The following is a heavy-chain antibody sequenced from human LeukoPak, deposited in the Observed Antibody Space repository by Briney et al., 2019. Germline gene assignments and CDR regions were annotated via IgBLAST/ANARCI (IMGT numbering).Heavy chain of an antibody. CDR2: ISSSGTI. V-gene: IGHV3-48*01. Sequence: GGSLRLSCAASGFTFSSYSMNWVRQAPGKGLEWISYISSSGTIYYVDSVKGRFTISRDNAKNSLYLQMNSLRAEDTAVYYCARERPRADYIFDYWGQGTLVTVSS. CDR1: GFTFSSYS. CDR3: ARERPRADYIFDY. D-gene: IGHD4-11*01. J-gene: IGHJ4*02.